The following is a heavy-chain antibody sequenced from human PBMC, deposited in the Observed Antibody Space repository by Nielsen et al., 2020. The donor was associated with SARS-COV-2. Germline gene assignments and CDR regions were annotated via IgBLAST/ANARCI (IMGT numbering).Heavy chain of an antibody. CDR1: GGPISSSSYY. V-gene: IGHV4-39*01. Sequence: SETLSLTCTVSGGPISSSSYYWGWIRQPPGKGLEWIGSIYYSGSTYYNPSLKSRVTISVDTSKNQFSLKLSSVTAADTAVYYCARPAMAHYYYYYMDVWGKGTTVTVSS. D-gene: IGHD5-18*01. CDR2: IYYSGST. CDR3: ARPAMAHYYYYYMDV. J-gene: IGHJ6*03.